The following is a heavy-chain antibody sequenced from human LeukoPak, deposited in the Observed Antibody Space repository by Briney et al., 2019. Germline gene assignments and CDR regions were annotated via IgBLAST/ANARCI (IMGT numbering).Heavy chain of an antibody. CDR1: GGSISSSNW. J-gene: IGHJ6*03. CDR3: ARAYSSSWYDYYYYYMDV. CDR2: IYHSGST. D-gene: IGHD6-13*01. Sequence: SETLSLTCAVSGGSISSSNWWSWVRQPPGKGLEWIGEIYHSGSTNYNPSLKSRVTISVDKSKNQFSLKLSSVTAADTAVYYCARAYSSSWYDYYYYYMDVWGKGTTVTVSS. V-gene: IGHV4-4*02.